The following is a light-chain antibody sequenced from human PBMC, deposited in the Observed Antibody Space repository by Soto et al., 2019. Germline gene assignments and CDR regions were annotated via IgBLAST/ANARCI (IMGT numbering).Light chain of an antibody. J-gene: IGKJ2*01. CDR2: AAS. Sequence: DIQLTQSPTSVSASVGDTVTITCRASQSFDTWLAWYQQKPGRAPKLLIFAASTLQDGVPSRFSGSEYGTDFTLTISSLQPEDFATYYCQQANSFPLTFGQGTKLEIK. V-gene: IGKV1-12*02. CDR1: QSFDTW. CDR3: QQANSFPLT.